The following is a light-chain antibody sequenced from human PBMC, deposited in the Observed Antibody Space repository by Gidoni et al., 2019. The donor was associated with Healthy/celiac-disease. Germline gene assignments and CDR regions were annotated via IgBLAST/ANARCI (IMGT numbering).Light chain of an antibody. CDR3: QQSYSTPWT. CDR1: QSISSY. CDR2: AAS. Sequence: IHITQSPASLSASVGDRVTITSPASQSISSYLNWYQQKPGKPPKLLIYAASSLQSGVPSRFSGSGSGTDFTLTISSLQPEDFATYYCQQSYSTPWTFSRGTKVEIK. V-gene: IGKV1-39*01. J-gene: IGKJ1*01.